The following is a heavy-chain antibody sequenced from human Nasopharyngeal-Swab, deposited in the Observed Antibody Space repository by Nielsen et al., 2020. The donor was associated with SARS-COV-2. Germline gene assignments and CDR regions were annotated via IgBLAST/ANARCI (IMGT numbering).Heavy chain of an antibody. CDR1: GYTFTSYG. Sequence: ASVKVSCKAFGYTFTSYGISWVRQAPGQGLEWMGWISAYNGNTNYAQKLQGRVTMTTDTSTSTAYMELRSLRSDDTAVYYCARVMEMATILVGYYYYMDVWGKGTTVTVSS. D-gene: IGHD5-24*01. V-gene: IGHV1-18*01. CDR2: ISAYNGNT. J-gene: IGHJ6*03. CDR3: ARVMEMATILVGYYYYMDV.